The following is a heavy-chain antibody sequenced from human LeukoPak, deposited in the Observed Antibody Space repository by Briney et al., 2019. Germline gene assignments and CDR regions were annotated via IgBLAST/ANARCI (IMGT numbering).Heavy chain of an antibody. J-gene: IGHJ4*02. Sequence: GGSLRLSCAASGFTFSSYAMNWVRQTPGEGLEWVSAISGSGGSTYYADSVKGQFTISRDNSKNTLYLQMDSLRAEDTAVYYCAKGETTTVTTLSDYWGQGTLVTVSS. V-gene: IGHV3-23*01. CDR2: ISGSGGST. CDR1: GFTFSSYA. CDR3: AKGETTTVTTLSDY. D-gene: IGHD4-17*01.